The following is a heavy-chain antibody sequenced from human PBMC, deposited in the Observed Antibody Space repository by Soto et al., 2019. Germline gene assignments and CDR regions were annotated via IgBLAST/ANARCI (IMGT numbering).Heavy chain of an antibody. Sequence: PGGSLRLSCTASGFTVSSYWMSWVRQAPGKGLEWVANMKHDGSEKNYVDSVKGRFTISTDNAKNSVFLQMNSLRAEDTAVYYCARQGGRRTYYYYYGMDVWGQGTTVTVSS. J-gene: IGHJ6*02. CDR3: ARQGGRRTYYYYYGMDV. V-gene: IGHV3-7*01. D-gene: IGHD3-16*01. CDR1: GFTVSSYW. CDR2: MKHDGSEK.